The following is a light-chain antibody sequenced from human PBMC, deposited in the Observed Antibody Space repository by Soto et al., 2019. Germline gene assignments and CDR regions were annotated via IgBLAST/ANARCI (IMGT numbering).Light chain of an antibody. CDR3: QRYNSAPLA. CDR1: QGISNY. CDR2: AAS. Sequence: DIQMTQSPSSLSASVGDRVTITCRAGQGISNYLAWYQQKPGNVPELLIEAASTLQSGVPSRFSGSGSGTDFTLTISSLQPEDVASYYCQRYNSAPLAFGGGTKVEIK. V-gene: IGKV1-27*01. J-gene: IGKJ4*01.